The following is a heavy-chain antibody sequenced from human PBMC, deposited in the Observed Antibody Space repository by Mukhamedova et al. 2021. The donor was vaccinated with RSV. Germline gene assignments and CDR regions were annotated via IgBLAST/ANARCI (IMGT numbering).Heavy chain of an antibody. V-gene: IGHV3-23*01. CDR3: AKTGIEGELLYVLDS. Sequence: AEYMGGRFTISRDNSKNTLSLQMNSLRAEDTAVYYCAKTGIEGELLYVLDSWGQGTLVTVSS. J-gene: IGHJ5*01. D-gene: IGHD1-26*01.